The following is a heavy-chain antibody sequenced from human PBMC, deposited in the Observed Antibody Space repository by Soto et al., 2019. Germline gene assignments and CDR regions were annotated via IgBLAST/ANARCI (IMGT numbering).Heavy chain of an antibody. V-gene: IGHV3-23*01. D-gene: IGHD2-8*01. CDR2: ISGSGGST. J-gene: IGHJ4*02. CDR1: GFTFSSYA. CDR3: AKSDTAIVLMVYAMGNFDY. Sequence: GGSLRLSCAASGFTFSSYAMSWVRQAPGKGLEWVSAISGSGGSTYYADSVKGRFTISRDNSKNTLYLQMNSLRAEDTAVYYCAKSDTAIVLMVYAMGNFDYWGQGTLVTVSS.